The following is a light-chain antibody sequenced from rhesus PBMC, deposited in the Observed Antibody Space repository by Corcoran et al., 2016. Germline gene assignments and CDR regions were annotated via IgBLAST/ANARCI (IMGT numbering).Light chain of an antibody. CDR2: KAS. CDR1: QTISSW. V-gene: IGKV1-22*01. J-gene: IGKJ2*01. Sequence: DIQMTQSPSSLSASVGDTVTITCRASQTISSWLDWYQQKPGKAPKVRIYKASRLQTGVPSRFSGSGSGTDFTLTISSLQPEDFATYYCLQYNSSPYSFGQGTKVEI. CDR3: LQYNSSPYS.